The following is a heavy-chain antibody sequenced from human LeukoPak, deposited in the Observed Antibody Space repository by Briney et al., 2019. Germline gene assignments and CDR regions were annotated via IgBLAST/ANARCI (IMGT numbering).Heavy chain of an antibody. CDR2: IDPSDSYT. CDR3: ARQVFGVVTHIDY. D-gene: IGHD3-3*01. J-gene: IGHJ4*02. CDR1: GYSFTSYW. V-gene: IGHV5-10-1*01. Sequence: GESLKISCKGSGYSFTSYWISWVRQMPGKGLEWMGRIDPSDSYTNYRPSFQGHVTISADKSISTAYLQWSSLKASDTAMYYCARQVFGVVTHIDYWGQGTLVTVSS.